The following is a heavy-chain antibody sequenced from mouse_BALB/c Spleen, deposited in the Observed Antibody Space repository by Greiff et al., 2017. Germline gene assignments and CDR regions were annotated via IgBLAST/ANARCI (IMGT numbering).Heavy chain of an antibody. Sequence: EVKLQESGPGLVKPSQSLSLTCTVTGYSITSDYAWNWIRQFPGNKLEWMGYISYSGSTSYNPSLKSRISITRDTSKNQFFLQLNSVTTEDTATYYCARGGYDVGFAYWGQGTLVTVSA. CDR1: GYSITSDYA. V-gene: IGHV3-2*02. CDR2: ISYSGST. J-gene: IGHJ3*01. D-gene: IGHD2-14*01. CDR3: ARGGYDVGFAY.